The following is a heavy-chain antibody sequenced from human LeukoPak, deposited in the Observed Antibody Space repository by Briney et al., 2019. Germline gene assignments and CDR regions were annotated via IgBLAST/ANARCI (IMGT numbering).Heavy chain of an antibody. CDR1: GGSISSGDYY. Sequence: SQTLSLTCTVSGGSISSGDYYWSWIHQPPGKGLEWIGYIYYSGSTYCNPSLKSRVTISVDTSKNQFSLKLSSVTAADTAVYYCAREYYGSGSYYNWFDPWGQGTLVTVSS. CDR2: IYYSGST. J-gene: IGHJ5*02. CDR3: AREYYGSGSYYNWFDP. D-gene: IGHD3-10*01. V-gene: IGHV4-30-4*01.